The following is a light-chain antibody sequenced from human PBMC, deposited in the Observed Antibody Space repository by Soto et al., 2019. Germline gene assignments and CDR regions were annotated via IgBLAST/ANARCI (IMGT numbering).Light chain of an antibody. J-gene: IGLJ2*01. CDR3: SSYADSIVL. V-gene: IGLV2-8*01. Sequence: QSALTQPPSASGSPGQSVTLSCTGTSSDVGGYNYVSWYQQHPGKAPQLMISEVSKRPSGVPDRFSGSKSGNTASLTVSGLQAEDEADYYCSSYADSIVLFGGGTQLTVL. CDR2: EVS. CDR1: SSDVGGYNY.